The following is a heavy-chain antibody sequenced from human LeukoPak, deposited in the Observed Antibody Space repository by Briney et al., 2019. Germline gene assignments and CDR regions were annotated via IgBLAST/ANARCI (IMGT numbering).Heavy chain of an antibody. CDR1: GYTFTSYD. CDR2: MNPNSGNT. D-gene: IGHD2-15*01. V-gene: IGHV1-8*01. CDR3: ARVFAPVYCSGGSCYSAHYYYGMDV. Sequence: GASVKVSCKASGYTFTSYDINWVRQATGQGLEWMGWMNPNSGNTGYAQKFQGRVTMTRNTSISTAYMELSSLRSEDTAVYYCARVFAPVYCSGGSCYSAHYYYGMDVWGQGTTVTVSS. J-gene: IGHJ6*02.